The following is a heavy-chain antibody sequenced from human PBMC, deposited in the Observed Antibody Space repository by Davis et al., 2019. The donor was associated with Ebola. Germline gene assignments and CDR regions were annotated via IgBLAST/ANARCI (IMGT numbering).Heavy chain of an antibody. V-gene: IGHV1-69*05. J-gene: IGHJ3*01. D-gene: IGHD4-17*01. CDR3: ARDGLRAL. CDR1: GGTFSSYA. CDR2: IIPIFGTA. Sequence: AASVKVSCKASGGTFSSYAISWVRQAPGQGLEWMGGIIPIFGTANYAQKLQGRVTMTTDTSTNTAYMELRSLRSDDTAVYYCARDGLRALWGQGTMVTVSS.